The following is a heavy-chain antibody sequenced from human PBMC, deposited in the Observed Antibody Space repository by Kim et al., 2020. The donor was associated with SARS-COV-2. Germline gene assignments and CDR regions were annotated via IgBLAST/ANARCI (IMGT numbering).Heavy chain of an antibody. CDR3: ARRHLSVRGVIWGTNYFDY. Sequence: SETLPLTCTVSGGSISSSSYYWGWIRQPPGKGLEWIGSIYYSGSTYYNPSLKSRVTISVDTSKNQFSLKLSSVTAADTAVYYCARRHLSVRGVIWGTNYFDYWGQGTLVTVSS. V-gene: IGHV4-39*01. J-gene: IGHJ4*02. CDR2: IYYSGST. CDR1: GGSISSSSYY. D-gene: IGHD3-10*01.